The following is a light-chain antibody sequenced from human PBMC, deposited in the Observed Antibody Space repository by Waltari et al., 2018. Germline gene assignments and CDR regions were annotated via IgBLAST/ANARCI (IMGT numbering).Light chain of an antibody. CDR3: QQTYSTPRT. V-gene: IGKV1-33*01. Sequence: DIQMTQSPSSLSASVGDRVTIPCQASQDISNYLNWYQQKPGKAPKLLIYDASNLETGVPSRFSGSGSGTDFTFTISSLQSEDFATYYCQQTYSTPRTFGQGTKVEVK. CDR1: QDISNY. CDR2: DAS. J-gene: IGKJ1*01.